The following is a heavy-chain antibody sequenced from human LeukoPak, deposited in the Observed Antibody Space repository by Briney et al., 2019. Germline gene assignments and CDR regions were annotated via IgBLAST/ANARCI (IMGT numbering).Heavy chain of an antibody. CDR2: ISLSGLT. V-gene: IGHV4-4*02. D-gene: IGHD1-26*01. CDR1: GGSISSTNW. Sequence: SGTLSLTCGVSGGSISSTNWYSWVRQPPGQGLEWIGEISLSGLTNYNPPLKSRGTMSLDKSKNLLSLTLTSVTAADTAVYYCSRESGAFSPFGYWGQGTLVTVTS. CDR3: SRESGAFSPFGY. J-gene: IGHJ4*02.